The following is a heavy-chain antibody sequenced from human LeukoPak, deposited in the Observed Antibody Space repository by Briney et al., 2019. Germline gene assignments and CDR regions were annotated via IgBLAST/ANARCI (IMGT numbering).Heavy chain of an antibody. CDR3: TRDVNGGNFDY. D-gene: IGHD4-23*01. V-gene: IGHV3-7*01. CDR1: GFTFIRNW. Sequence: GGPLRLSCAASGFTFIRNWMSWVRQAPEKGLEWVANINQDGSQKYYGDSVKGRFTISRDNAKNSLYLQMNSLRAEDTAVYYCTRDVNGGNFDYWGQGTLVTVSS. J-gene: IGHJ4*02. CDR2: INQDGSQK.